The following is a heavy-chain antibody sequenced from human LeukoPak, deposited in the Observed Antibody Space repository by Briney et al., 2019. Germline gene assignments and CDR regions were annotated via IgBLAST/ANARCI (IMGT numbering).Heavy chain of an antibody. D-gene: IGHD2-21*01. CDR3: ARRNRVVVIALDAFDI. J-gene: IGHJ3*02. CDR1: GDSMSRGGKF. CDR2: IYINGNT. Sequence: SETLSLTCIVSGDSMSRGGKFWSWIRQPAGKRLEWIGRIYINGNTNYNPSLKSRVTLSVDTSKNQFSLKLSSVTAADTAVYYCARRNRVVVIALDAFDIWGQGTMVTVSS. V-gene: IGHV4-61*02.